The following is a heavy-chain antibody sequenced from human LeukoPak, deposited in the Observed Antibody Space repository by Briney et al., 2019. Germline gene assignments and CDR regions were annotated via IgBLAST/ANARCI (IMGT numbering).Heavy chain of an antibody. Sequence: PSETLSLTCTVSGGSISSSSYYWGWIRQPPGKGLEWIGSIYYSGSTYYNPSLKSRVTISVDTSKNQFSLKLSSVTAADTAVHYCASPLYDYVWGRIDYWGQGTLVTVSS. CDR2: IYYSGST. D-gene: IGHD3-16*01. CDR3: ASPLYDYVWGRIDY. J-gene: IGHJ4*02. CDR1: GGSISSSSYY. V-gene: IGHV4-39*01.